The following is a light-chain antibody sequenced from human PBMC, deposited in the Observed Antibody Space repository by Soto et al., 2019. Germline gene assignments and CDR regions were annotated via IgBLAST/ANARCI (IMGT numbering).Light chain of an antibody. CDR1: SSNIGSNT. V-gene: IGLV1-44*01. CDR3: AAWDNSLNGPV. CDR2: SNN. Sequence: QSVLTQPPSASGTPGQRVTISCSGSSSNIGSNTINWYQQLPGTAPRLLIYSNNQRPSGVPDRFSGSKSGTSASLAISGLQSDEEADYYCAAWDNSLNGPVFGGGTKVTVL. J-gene: IGLJ2*01.